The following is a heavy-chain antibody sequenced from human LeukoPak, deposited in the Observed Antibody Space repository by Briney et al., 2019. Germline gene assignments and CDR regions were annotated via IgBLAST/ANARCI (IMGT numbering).Heavy chain of an antibody. CDR2: ISYDGSNK. CDR3: ARVEVREGYGSGNSYYYYGMDV. D-gene: IGHD3-10*01. J-gene: IGHJ6*04. CDR1: GFTFSSYA. V-gene: IGHV3-30*04. Sequence: LPGRSLRLSCAASGFTFSSYAMHWVRQAPGKGLEWVAVISYDGSNKYYADSVKGRFTISRDNSKNTLYLQMNSLRAGDTAVYYCARVEVREGYGSGNSYYYYGMDVWGKGTTVTVSS.